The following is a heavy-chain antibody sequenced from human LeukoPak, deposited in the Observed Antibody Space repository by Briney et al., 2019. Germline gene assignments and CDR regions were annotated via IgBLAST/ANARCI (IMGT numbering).Heavy chain of an antibody. J-gene: IGHJ6*02. V-gene: IGHV3-48*03. CDR1: GFTFSSYE. CDR2: ISTSGRTI. CDR3: AGIGTPGGMDA. Sequence: EPGGSLRLSCAASGFTFSSYEMNWVRQAPGKGLEWVSYISTSGRTIYYPDSVKGRFTISRDNAKNSLYLQMNSLRAEDTAVYYCAGIGTPGGMDAWGQGATVTVSS. D-gene: IGHD1-1*01.